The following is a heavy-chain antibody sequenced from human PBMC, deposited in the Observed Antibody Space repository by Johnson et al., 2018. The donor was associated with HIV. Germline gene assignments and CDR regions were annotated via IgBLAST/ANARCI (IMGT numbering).Heavy chain of an antibody. J-gene: IGHJ3*02. D-gene: IGHD4-23*01. Sequence: QVQLVESGGGVVQPGRSLRLSCAASGFTFSSYGMHWVRQAPGKGLEWVAVISHDGSNKYYADSVKGRFTISRDNSKNTLYLQMNSLRAEDTAVYYCAKDVSVVTPSGSFDIWGQGTRVTVSS. CDR3: AKDVSVVTPSGSFDI. CDR2: ISHDGSNK. V-gene: IGHV3-30*19. CDR1: GFTFSSYG.